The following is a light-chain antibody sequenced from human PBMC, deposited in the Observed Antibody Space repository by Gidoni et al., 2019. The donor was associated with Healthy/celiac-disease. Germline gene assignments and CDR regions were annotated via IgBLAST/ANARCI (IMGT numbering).Light chain of an antibody. CDR2: EVS. V-gene: IGLV2-23*02. CDR1: SSDVGSYNL. J-gene: IGLJ2*01. CDR3: CSYAGSSTPG. Sequence: QSALTQPASVSGSPGQSITISCTGTSSDVGSYNLVSCYQQHPGKAPNLMIYEVSKRPSGVSNRFSGSKSGNTASLTISGLQAEDEADYYCCSYAGSSTPGFGGGTKLTVL.